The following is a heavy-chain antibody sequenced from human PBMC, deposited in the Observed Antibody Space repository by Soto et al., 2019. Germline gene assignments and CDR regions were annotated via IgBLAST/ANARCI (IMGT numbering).Heavy chain of an antibody. CDR2: IIPIFGTA. CDR1: GGTFSSYA. V-gene: IGHV1-69*06. CDR3: ARGPTGQLVPGSYYYYGMDV. J-gene: IGHJ6*02. D-gene: IGHD6-6*01. Sequence: RASVKVSCKASGGTFSSYAISWVRQAPGQGLEWMGGIIPIFGTANYAQKFQGRVTITADKSTSTAYMELSSLRSEDTAVYYCARGPTGQLVPGSYYYYGMDVWGQGTTVTVSS.